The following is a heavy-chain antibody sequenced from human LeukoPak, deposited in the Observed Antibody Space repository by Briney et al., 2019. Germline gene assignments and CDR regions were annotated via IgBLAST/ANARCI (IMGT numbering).Heavy chain of an antibody. J-gene: IGHJ4*02. Sequence: GGSLRLSCAASGFIFTDYWMIWLRQAPGRGLEWLAYVKGDGSATSYVDSVKGRFTISRDNAKNSLYLQMNSLRADATALYYCARSRGDFWGQGPLVTVSS. CDR1: GFIFTDYW. CDR2: VKGDGSAT. CDR3: ARSRGDF. V-gene: IGHV3-7*01.